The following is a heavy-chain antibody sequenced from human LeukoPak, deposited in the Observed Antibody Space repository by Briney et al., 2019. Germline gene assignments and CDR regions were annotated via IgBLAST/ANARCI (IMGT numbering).Heavy chain of an antibody. CDR1: GGSVSSGSYY. CDR3: ASFSHYFGFQH. CDR2: IYYSGNT. D-gene: IGHD3-10*01. Sequence: SETLSLTCTVSGGSVSSGSYYWSWIRQPPGKGLEWIGFIYYSGNTNYNPSLKSRVTISVDTSKNQFSLRLSSVTAADTAVYYCASFSHYFGFQHWGQGTLVTVSS. J-gene: IGHJ1*01. V-gene: IGHV4-61*01.